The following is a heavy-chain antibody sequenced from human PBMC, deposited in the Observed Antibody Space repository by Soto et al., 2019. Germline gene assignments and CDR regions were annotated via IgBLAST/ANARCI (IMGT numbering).Heavy chain of an antibody. Sequence: SETLSLTCTVSGGSISSSSYYWGWIRQPPGKGLEWIGSIYYSGSTYYNPSLKSRVTISVDTSKNQFSLKLSSVTAADTAVYYCARSLYCSGGSCLLWKWNMDVWGKGTTVTVSS. J-gene: IGHJ6*03. CDR1: GGSISSSSYY. D-gene: IGHD2-15*01. CDR3: ARSLYCSGGSCLLWKWNMDV. V-gene: IGHV4-39*01. CDR2: IYYSGST.